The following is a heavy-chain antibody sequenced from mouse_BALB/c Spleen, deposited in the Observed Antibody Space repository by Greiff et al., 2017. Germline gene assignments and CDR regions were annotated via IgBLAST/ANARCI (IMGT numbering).Heavy chain of an antibody. CDR1: GFTFSSVG. D-gene: IGHD2-14*01. CDR2: ISSGSSTS. CDR3: ARGGRYDEEFFDY. J-gene: IGHJ2*01. Sequence: EVKLVESGGGLVQPGGSRKLSCAASGFTFSSVGMYWVRQAPEKGLEWFAYISSGSSTSYYADTVKGRFTISRDNPKNTLFLQMTSLRSEDTAMYCCARGGRYDEEFFDYWGQGTTLTVSA. V-gene: IGHV5-17*02.